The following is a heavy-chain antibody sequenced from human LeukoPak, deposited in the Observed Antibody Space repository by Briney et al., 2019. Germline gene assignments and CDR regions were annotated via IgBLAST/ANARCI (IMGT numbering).Heavy chain of an antibody. D-gene: IGHD3-3*01. CDR1: GFTISNSA. Sequence: GSLXLXCAASGFTISNSAXXWVRQAPGKGXEWXSGISGRDDSTHYADSVRGRVTISRHNSRNTVSLQMDSLRAEDTAVYYCANRRGGVVHASFDYWGQGTLVTVSS. CDR3: ANRRGGVVHASFDY. CDR2: ISGRDDST. V-gene: IGHV3-23*01. J-gene: IGHJ4*02.